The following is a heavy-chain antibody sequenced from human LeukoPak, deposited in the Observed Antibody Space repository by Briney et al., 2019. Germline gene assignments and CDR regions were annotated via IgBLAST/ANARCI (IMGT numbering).Heavy chain of an antibody. Sequence: SVKVSCKASGGTFSSYAISWVRQAPGQGLEWTGGIIPIFGTANYAQKFQGRVTITADESTSTAYMELSSLRSEDTAVYYCATSPVETTVVTPGERYYYYYGMDVWGQGTTVTVSS. J-gene: IGHJ6*02. D-gene: IGHD4-23*01. CDR2: IIPIFGTA. CDR1: GGTFSSYA. CDR3: ATSPVETTVVTPGERYYYYYGMDV. V-gene: IGHV1-69*13.